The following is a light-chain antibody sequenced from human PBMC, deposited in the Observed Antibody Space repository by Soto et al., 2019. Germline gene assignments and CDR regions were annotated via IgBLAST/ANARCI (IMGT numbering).Light chain of an antibody. CDR3: QQYKSYPVT. CDR1: QSISSW. Sequence: DIQLTQSPSTLSASVGDRVTITCRASQSISSWLAWYQQKPGKAPKLLIYKASTLESGVPSRFSGSGSGTEFTLTISSLQPDDFAIYYCQQYKSYPVTFGQGTKVEIK. V-gene: IGKV1-5*03. CDR2: KAS. J-gene: IGKJ1*01.